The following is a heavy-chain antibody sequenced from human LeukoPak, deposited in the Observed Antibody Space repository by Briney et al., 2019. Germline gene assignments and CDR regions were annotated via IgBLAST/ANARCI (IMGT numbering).Heavy chain of an antibody. CDR1: GFTFGSYP. CDR2: ISSSSSYI. D-gene: IGHD1-7*01. J-gene: IGHJ4*02. CDR3: VRDTGNYPYNFDY. Sequence: GGSLRLSCAASGFTFGSYPMNWVRQAPGKGLEWVSSISSSSSYISYADSVKGRFTISRDNAKSSLYLQMNSLRAGDTAVYYCVRDTGNYPYNFDYWGQGTLVTVSS. V-gene: IGHV3-21*01.